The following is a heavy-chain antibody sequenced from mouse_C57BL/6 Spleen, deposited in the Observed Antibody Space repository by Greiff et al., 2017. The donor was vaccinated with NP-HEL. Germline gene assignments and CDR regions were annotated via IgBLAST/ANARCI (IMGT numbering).Heavy chain of an antibody. CDR1: GFSLSTSGMG. J-gene: IGHJ2*01. CDR2: SYWDDDK. Sequence: QVTLKESGPGILQSSQTLSLTCSFSGFSLSTSGMGVSWIRQPSGKGLEWLAHSYWDDDKRYNPSLKSRLTISKDTTRNQVFLKISSVDTADTATYYRVCRITTRGYFDYWGQGTTLTVSS. CDR3: VCRITTRGYFDY. D-gene: IGHD1-1*01. V-gene: IGHV8-12*01.